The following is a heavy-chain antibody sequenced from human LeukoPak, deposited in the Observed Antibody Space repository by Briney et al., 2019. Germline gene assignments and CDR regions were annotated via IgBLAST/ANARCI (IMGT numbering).Heavy chain of an antibody. V-gene: IGHV3-30*18. Sequence: GGSERLSCAASGFTFSSYGMHWVSQAPGKGLEWVALISNDGSDKYYADSVRGRFTISRDNSKNTLYLQMNSLRAEDTAVYYCAKGLNPQWLYDAFDIWGQGTMVTVSS. CDR1: GFTFSSYG. J-gene: IGHJ3*02. CDR3: AKGLNPQWLYDAFDI. D-gene: IGHD6-19*01. CDR2: ISNDGSDK.